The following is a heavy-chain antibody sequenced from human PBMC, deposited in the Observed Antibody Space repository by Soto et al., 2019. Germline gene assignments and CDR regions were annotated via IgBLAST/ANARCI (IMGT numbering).Heavy chain of an antibody. J-gene: IGHJ4*02. CDR3: AKGWGITMIVPGYYFDY. CDR2: ISGSGGST. CDR1: GFTFSSYA. V-gene: IGHV3-23*01. Sequence: PGGSLRLSCAASGFTFSSYAMSWVRQAPGKGLEWVSAISGSGGSTYYADSVKGRFTISRDNSKNTLYLQMNSLRAEDTAVYYCAKGWGITMIVPGYYFDYWGQGTLVTVSS. D-gene: IGHD3-22*01.